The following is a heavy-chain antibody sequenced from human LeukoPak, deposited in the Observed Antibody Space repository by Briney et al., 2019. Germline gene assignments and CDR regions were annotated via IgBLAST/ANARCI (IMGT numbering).Heavy chain of an antibody. V-gene: IGHV3-30*18. Sequence: PGGSLRLSCAVSGFTFSSYGMHWVRQAPGMGLEWMAVISYDGTNKYYADSVKGRFTISRDNSKNTLYLQMNSLRAEDTAVYYCAKDLNYDFWSGLGNWGQGTLVTVSS. CDR3: AKDLNYDFWSGLGN. CDR2: ISYDGTNK. J-gene: IGHJ4*02. CDR1: GFTFSSYG. D-gene: IGHD3-3*01.